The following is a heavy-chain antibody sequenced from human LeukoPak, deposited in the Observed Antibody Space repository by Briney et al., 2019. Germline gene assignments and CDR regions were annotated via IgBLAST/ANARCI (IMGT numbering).Heavy chain of an antibody. V-gene: IGHV3-23*01. Sequence: PGGSLRLSCAASGFTFSSYAMSWVRQAPGKGLEWVSAISGSGGSTYYADSVKGRFTISRDNSKNTLYLQMNSLRAEDTAVHYCAKSNYYGSERDAFDIWGQGTMVTVSS. J-gene: IGHJ3*02. CDR3: AKSNYYGSERDAFDI. D-gene: IGHD3-10*01. CDR2: ISGSGGST. CDR1: GFTFSSYA.